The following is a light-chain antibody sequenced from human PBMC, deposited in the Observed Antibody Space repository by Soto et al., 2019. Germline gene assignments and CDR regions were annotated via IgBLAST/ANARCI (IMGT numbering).Light chain of an antibody. CDR2: DVS. J-gene: IGLJ1*01. CDR3: SSYTSSSTLWV. CDR1: SSDVGGYNY. Sequence: QSVLTQPASVSGSPGQSITISCTGTSSDVGGYNYVSWYQQHPGKAPKLMIYDVSNRPSGVSNRCSGSKSGNTASLTIPGLQAEDEADYYCSSYTSSSTLWVFGTGTKVTVL. V-gene: IGLV2-14*01.